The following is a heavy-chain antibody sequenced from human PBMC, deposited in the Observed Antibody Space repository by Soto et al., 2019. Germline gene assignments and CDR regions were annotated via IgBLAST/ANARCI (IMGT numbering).Heavy chain of an antibody. CDR2: ISYDGSNK. CDR3: AKESRVKDSVLMVYAYYFDY. D-gene: IGHD2-8*01. V-gene: IGHV3-30*18. CDR1: GFTFSSYG. Sequence: GGSLRLSCAASGFTFSSYGMHWVRQAPGKGLEWVAVISYDGSNKYYADSVKGRFTISRDNSKNTLYLQMNSLRAEDTAVYYCAKESRVKDSVLMVYAYYFDYWGQGTLVTVSS. J-gene: IGHJ4*02.